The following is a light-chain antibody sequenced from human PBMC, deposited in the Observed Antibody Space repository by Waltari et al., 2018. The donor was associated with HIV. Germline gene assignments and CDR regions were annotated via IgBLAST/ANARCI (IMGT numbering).Light chain of an antibody. CDR1: QSISKTY. Sequence: EIVLTQSPGPLSLSPGERATLSCRASQSISKTYLAWYQHKRGQAPRLLFYGASTRATGIPDRFSGSGSGTEFTLTINRLEPEDFAVYYCQQYADSPYTFGQGTKLDI. J-gene: IGKJ2*01. CDR2: GAS. CDR3: QQYADSPYT. V-gene: IGKV3-20*01.